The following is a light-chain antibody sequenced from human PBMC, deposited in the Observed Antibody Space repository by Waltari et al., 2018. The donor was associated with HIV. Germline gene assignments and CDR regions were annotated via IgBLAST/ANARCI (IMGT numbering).Light chain of an antibody. CDR3: ATWDDILSGPV. J-gene: IGLJ2*01. CDR1: SSNIGSNY. Sequence: QSVLTQPPSASGTPGQRVTISCSGSSSNIGSNYVHWYQQLPGTAPKLLMSRNDQRPSGVPDRFSGSKSVASVSLAISGLRSEDEADYYCATWDDILSGPVFGGGTKLTV. V-gene: IGLV1-47*01. CDR2: RND.